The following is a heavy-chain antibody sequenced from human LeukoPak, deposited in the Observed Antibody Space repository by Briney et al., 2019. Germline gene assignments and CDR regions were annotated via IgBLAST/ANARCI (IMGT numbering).Heavy chain of an antibody. Sequence: GGSLRLSCGASGFTFSSYAMSWVRQTPGKGLEWVSSVSGSGVSTYYADSVKGRFTISRDNSMNTLYLQMNSLRAEDTAVYYCARGSIRDYVWGSYRPLDYWGQGTLVTVSS. CDR3: ARGSIRDYVWGSYRPLDY. CDR1: GFTFSSYA. CDR2: VSGSGVST. J-gene: IGHJ4*02. V-gene: IGHV3-23*01. D-gene: IGHD3-16*02.